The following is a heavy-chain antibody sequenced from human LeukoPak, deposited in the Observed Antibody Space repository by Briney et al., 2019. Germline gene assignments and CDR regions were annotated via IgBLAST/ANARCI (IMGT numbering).Heavy chain of an antibody. Sequence: GGSLRLSCAASGFTFSSYSMNWVRQAPGKGLEWVSSISSSGAYIFYADSVKGRFTISRDNAKNSLYLQMNSLRAEDTAVYYCARDSGSLNGMDVWGQGTTVTVSS. D-gene: IGHD1-26*01. V-gene: IGHV3-21*01. CDR2: ISSSGAYI. J-gene: IGHJ6*02. CDR3: ARDSGSLNGMDV. CDR1: GFTFSSYS.